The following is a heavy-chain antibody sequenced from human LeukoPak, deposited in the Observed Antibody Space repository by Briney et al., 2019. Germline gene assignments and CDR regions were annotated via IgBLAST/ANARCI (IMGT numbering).Heavy chain of an antibody. CDR2: ISGSGGST. Sequence: GGSLRLSCAASGCTFSSYAMSWVRQAPGQGLEWVSAISGSGGSTYYADSVKGRFTISRDNSKNTLYLQMNSLRAGDTAVYYGAKDDSSGYYSTFDYWGQGTLVTVSS. J-gene: IGHJ4*02. V-gene: IGHV3-23*01. D-gene: IGHD3-22*01. CDR3: AKDDSSGYYSTFDY. CDR1: GCTFSSYA.